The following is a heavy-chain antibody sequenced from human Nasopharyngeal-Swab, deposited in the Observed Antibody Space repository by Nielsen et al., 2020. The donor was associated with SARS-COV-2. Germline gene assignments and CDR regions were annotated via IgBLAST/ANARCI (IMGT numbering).Heavy chain of an antibody. Sequence: SQTLSLTCAISGDSVSSSSAAWHWLRQSPSRGLEWLGRTYYRSKWYNDYAVSVKSRITINPDTSKNQFSLHLTSVTPEDTAVYYCARARGAYGDYYYYYYTDVWGKGTAVTVSS. CDR3: ARARGAYGDYYYYYYTDV. CDR1: GDSVSSSSAA. J-gene: IGHJ6*03. V-gene: IGHV6-1*01. D-gene: IGHD4-17*01. CDR2: TYYRSKWYN.